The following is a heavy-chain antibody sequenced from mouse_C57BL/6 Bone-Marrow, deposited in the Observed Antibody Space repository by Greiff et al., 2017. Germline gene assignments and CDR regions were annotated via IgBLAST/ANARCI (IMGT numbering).Heavy chain of an antibody. CDR2: ISSGGSYT. J-gene: IGHJ3*01. V-gene: IGHV5-6*01. D-gene: IGHD1-1*01. Sequence: EVNLVESGGDLVKPGGSLKLSCAASGFTLSSYGMSWVRQTPDKRLEWVATISSGGSYTYYPDSVKGRFTISRDNAKNTLYLQMSSLKSEDTAMYYCARHGITTTEFAYWGQGTLVTVSA. CDR3: ARHGITTTEFAY. CDR1: GFTLSSYG.